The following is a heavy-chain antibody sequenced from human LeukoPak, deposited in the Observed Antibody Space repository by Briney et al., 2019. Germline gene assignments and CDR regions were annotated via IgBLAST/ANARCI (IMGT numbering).Heavy chain of an antibody. J-gene: IGHJ6*03. V-gene: IGHV4-39*01. CDR3: AGSDYYYYMDV. Sequence: SETLSLTCTVSGGSISSSSYYWGWIRQPPGKGLEWIGSIYHSGSTYYNPSLKSRVTISVDTSKNQFSLKLSSVTAADTAVFYCAGSDYYYYMDVWGKGTAVTVSS. D-gene: IGHD3-10*01. CDR1: GGSISSSSYY. CDR2: IYHSGST.